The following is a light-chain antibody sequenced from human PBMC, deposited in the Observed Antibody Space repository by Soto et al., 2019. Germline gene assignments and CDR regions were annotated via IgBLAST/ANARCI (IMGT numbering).Light chain of an antibody. CDR3: QQFNSYPIT. CDR1: QSISIW. J-gene: IGKJ5*01. CDR2: KAT. Sequence: DIQMTQSPSTLSASVGDRVIITCRASQSISIWLAWFQQKPGKAPKLLIYKATGLESGVPSRFSGSGSGTEFTLSISSLQPDDFATYYCQQFNSYPITFGQGTRLEI. V-gene: IGKV1-5*03.